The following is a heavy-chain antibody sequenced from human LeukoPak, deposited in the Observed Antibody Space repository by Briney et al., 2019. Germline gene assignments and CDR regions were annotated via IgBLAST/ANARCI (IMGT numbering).Heavy chain of an antibody. J-gene: IGHJ4*02. D-gene: IGHD2-2*01. CDR2: INPNNGGT. V-gene: IGHV1-2*02. CDR1: GYTFTVYY. Sequence: ASVKVSSKASGYTFTVYYMHWVRHAPRQGLEWMGWINPNNGGTNYAQKFQGRVTMTRGTSMSTAYMELSRLTSDDTAVYHCARGRGSTSSNFDYWGQGTLVTVSS. CDR3: ARGRGSTSSNFDY.